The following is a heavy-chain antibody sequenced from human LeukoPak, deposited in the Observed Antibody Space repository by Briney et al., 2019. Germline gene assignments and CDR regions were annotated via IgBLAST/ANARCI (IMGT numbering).Heavy chain of an antibody. CDR2: ISSSSSYI. CDR1: GFTFSSYS. J-gene: IGHJ4*02. V-gene: IGHV3-21*01. CDR3: ARVGYDILTGYFDY. Sequence: GGSLSLSCAASGFTFSSYSMNWVRQAPGKGLELISSISSSSSYIYYADSEKGRFTISRDNAKNSLYLQMNSVRAEDTGVYYCARVGYDILTGYFDYWGQGTLVTVSS. D-gene: IGHD3-9*01.